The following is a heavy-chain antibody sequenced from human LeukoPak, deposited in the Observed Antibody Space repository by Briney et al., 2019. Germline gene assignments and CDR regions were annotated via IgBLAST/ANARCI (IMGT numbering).Heavy chain of an antibody. V-gene: IGHV3-30*18. J-gene: IGHJ5*02. CDR1: GITFRSYG. Sequence: PGRSLRLSCAASGITFRSYGMHWVRQAPGKGLEWVAVISYDGSHKYYADSVKGRFSISRGNSKNTLYLQMNSLRADDTAVYYCAKGARGDTVTSIVGLNWFDPWGQGTLVTVSS. CDR2: ISYDGSHK. CDR3: AKGARGDTVTSIVGLNWFDP. D-gene: IGHD4-17*01.